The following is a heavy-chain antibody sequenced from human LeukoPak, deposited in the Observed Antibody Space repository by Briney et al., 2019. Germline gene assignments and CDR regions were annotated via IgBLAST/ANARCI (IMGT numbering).Heavy chain of an antibody. CDR2: ISSNGGST. CDR3: ARSDHLSIAAAGIFDY. J-gene: IGHJ4*02. Sequence: GGSLRLSCAASGFTFSSYAMRWVRQAPGKGLEYVSAISSNGGSTYYANSVKGRFTISRDNSKNALYLQMGSLRAEDMAVYYCARSDHLSIAAAGIFDYWGQGTLVTVSS. D-gene: IGHD6-13*01. CDR1: GFTFSSYA. V-gene: IGHV3-64*01.